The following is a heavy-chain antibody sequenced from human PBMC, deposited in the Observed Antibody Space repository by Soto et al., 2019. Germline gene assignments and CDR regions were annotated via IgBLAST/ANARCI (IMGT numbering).Heavy chain of an antibody. D-gene: IGHD1-26*01. Sequence: SETLSLTCAVYGGSFSGYYWSWIRQPPGKGLEWIGEINHSGSTNYNPSLKSRVTISVDTSKNQFSLKLSSVTAADTAVYYCARSSAGPPFDYWGQGTLVTLSS. V-gene: IGHV4-34*01. CDR2: INHSGST. CDR3: ARSSAGPPFDY. CDR1: GGSFSGYY. J-gene: IGHJ4*02.